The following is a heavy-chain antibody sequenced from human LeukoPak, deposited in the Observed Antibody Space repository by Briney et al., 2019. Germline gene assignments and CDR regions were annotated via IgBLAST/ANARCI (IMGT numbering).Heavy chain of an antibody. D-gene: IGHD5-24*01. CDR3: ARGGDGYTLRY. V-gene: IGHV3-15*01. CDR2: IKSKTDGGTT. Sequence: GGSLRLSCAASGFTFSNAWMSWVRQAPGKGLEWVGRIKSKTDGGTTDYAAPVKGRFTISRDNSKNTLYLQMGSLRTEDMAVYYCARGGDGYTLRYWGQGALVTVSS. J-gene: IGHJ4*02. CDR1: GFTFSNAW.